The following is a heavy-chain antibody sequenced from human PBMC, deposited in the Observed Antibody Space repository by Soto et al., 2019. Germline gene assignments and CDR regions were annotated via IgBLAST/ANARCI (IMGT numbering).Heavy chain of an antibody. CDR1: GVSISSDNW. V-gene: IGHV4-4*02. CDR3: ARDQGSHPGD. Sequence: QVQLQESGPGLVRPSGTVSLTCAVSGVSISSDNWWSWVRQPPGKALEWIGEIHHSGSTNYNPSLKSRVTMSVVPSKDLFSLNLNPVTAADTAFYHCARDQGSHPGDWGQGTLVSVTS. D-gene: IGHD6-13*01. CDR2: IHHSGST. J-gene: IGHJ4*02.